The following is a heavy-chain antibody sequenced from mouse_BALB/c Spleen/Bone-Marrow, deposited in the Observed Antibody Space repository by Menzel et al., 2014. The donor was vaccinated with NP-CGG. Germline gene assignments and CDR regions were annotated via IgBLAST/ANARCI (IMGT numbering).Heavy chain of an antibody. CDR1: GFTFSSYG. CDR3: AREDYDWFAY. V-gene: IGHV5-6-3*01. CDR2: INSNGGST. Sequence: EVQRVESGGGLVQPGGSLKLSCAASGFTFSSYGMSWVRQTPDERLELVATINSNGGSTYYPDSVKGRFTISRDNAKNTLYLQMSSLKSEDTAMYYCAREDYDWFAYWGQGTLVTVSA. J-gene: IGHJ3*01. D-gene: IGHD2-4*01.